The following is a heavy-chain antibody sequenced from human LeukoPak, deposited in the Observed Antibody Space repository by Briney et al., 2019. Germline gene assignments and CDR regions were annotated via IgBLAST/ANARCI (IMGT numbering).Heavy chain of an antibody. CDR2: INHTGST. Sequence: SETLSLTCTVSGASISNYYWSCIRQPPGKGLEWIGEINHTGSTNYNPSLKSRVTISVDTSKNQFSLKLNSVTAADTAVYYCARGSQRGGAVAYNWFDPWGQGTLVTVSS. V-gene: IGHV4-34*01. CDR3: ARGSQRGGAVAYNWFDP. CDR1: GASISNYY. J-gene: IGHJ5*02. D-gene: IGHD6-19*01.